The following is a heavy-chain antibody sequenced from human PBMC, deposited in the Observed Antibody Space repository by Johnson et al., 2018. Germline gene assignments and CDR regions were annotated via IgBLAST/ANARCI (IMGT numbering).Heavy chain of an antibody. J-gene: IGHJ6*03. D-gene: IGHD2-2*01. V-gene: IGHV3-48*04. Sequence: VQLVQSGGGVVQPGRSLRLSCAASGFTFSSYAMHWVRQAPGKGLEWVSYISSSSSTIYYADSVKGRFTISRDNGKNSLYLEMNSLRAEDTAVYYCARESTDYYYMDVWGEGTTVTVSS. CDR2: ISSSSSTI. CDR1: GFTFSSYA. CDR3: ARESTDYYYMDV.